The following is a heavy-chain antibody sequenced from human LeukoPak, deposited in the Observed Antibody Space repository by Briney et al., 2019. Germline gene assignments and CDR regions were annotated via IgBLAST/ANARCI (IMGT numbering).Heavy chain of an antibody. Sequence: GGSLRLSCAASGFTFSTYAMHWVRQAPGKGLEWVAMIWYNGKNKHNADSVKGRFTISRDNSKNTLDLQMNSLRADDTAVYYCVRDPSNSGWAFDYWGQGTLVTVSS. CDR1: GFTFSTYA. J-gene: IGHJ4*02. CDR2: IWYNGKNK. CDR3: VRDPSNSGWAFDY. V-gene: IGHV3-33*01. D-gene: IGHD6-19*01.